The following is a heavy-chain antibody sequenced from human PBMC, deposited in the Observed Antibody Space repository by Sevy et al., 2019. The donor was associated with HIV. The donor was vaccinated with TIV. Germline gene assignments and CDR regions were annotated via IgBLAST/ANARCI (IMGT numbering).Heavy chain of an antibody. J-gene: IGHJ4*02. Sequence: GGSLRLSCAASGFTFSKYSMSWVRQPPGKGLEWVSTLSFGCGEINYADSVKGRFTISRDNSKNTLYLQMNSLRVEDTAVFYCVKEGGGEGGDHWGQGTLVTVSS. CDR2: LSFGCGEI. CDR1: GFTFSKYS. D-gene: IGHD2-21*01. CDR3: VKEGGGEGGDH. V-gene: IGHV3-23*01.